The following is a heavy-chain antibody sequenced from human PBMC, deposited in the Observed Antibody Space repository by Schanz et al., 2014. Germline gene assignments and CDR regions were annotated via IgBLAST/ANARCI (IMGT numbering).Heavy chain of an antibody. Sequence: QVQLQGSGPGLVKPSETLSLTCIVSGGSISGDYWSWIRQSPGKGLEWIGHLYDSASTNYNPSLKSRVTRSVDTSQKQISLKLTSVTAADTAVYYCARTLVNGSRKWFVPWGPGTQVTVSS. V-gene: IGHV4-59*12. CDR2: LYDSAST. D-gene: IGHD3-10*01. J-gene: IGHJ5*02. CDR1: GGSISGDY. CDR3: ARTLVNGSRKWFVP.